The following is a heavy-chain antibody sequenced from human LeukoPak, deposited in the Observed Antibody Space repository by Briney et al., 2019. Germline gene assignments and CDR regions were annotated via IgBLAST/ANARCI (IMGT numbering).Heavy chain of an antibody. V-gene: IGHV3-21*01. D-gene: IGHD5-18*01. CDR1: GFTFSSYS. CDR3: ARDFRGVRYSYGSTHFDY. CDR2: ISSSSSYI. Sequence: GGSLRLSCAASGFTFSSYSMNWVRQAPGRGLEWVSSISSSSSYIYYADSVKGRFTISRDNAKNSLYLQMNSLRAEDTAVYYCARDFRGVRYSYGSTHFDYWGQGTLVTVSS. J-gene: IGHJ4*02.